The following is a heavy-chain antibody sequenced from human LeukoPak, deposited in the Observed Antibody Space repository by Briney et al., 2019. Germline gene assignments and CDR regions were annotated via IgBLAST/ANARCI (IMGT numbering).Heavy chain of an antibody. CDR3: AREGTVVVVAAIRGAFDI. CDR2: ISYHVSDK. D-gene: IGHD2-15*01. V-gene: IGHV3-30-3*01. Sequence: GGSLRLSCAASGFTFSNSAMHWVRQAPGKGLEWVALISYHVSDKYYADSVKGRFTISRDNSKNTLYLQMNSLRAEDTAVYYCAREGTVVVVAAIRGAFDIWGQGTMVTVSS. CDR1: GFTFSNSA. J-gene: IGHJ3*02.